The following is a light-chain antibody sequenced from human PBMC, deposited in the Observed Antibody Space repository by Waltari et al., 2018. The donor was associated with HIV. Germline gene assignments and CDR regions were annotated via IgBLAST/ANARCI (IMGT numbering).Light chain of an antibody. CDR1: SSDVGGYNH. CDR3: VSYAGVRDRWV. J-gene: IGLJ3*02. V-gene: IGLV2-8*01. CDR2: EVT. Sequence: SALTQPPSASGSPGQSVTISCTGTSSDVGGYNHVSWYQQHPGKAPNRLVYEVTKRPPGVPNRFAGSKSGNTASLTVSGLQAEDEADYYCVSYAGVRDRWVFGGGTKLTVL.